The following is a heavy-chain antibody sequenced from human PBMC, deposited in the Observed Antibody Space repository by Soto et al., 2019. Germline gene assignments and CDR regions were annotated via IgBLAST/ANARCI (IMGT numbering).Heavy chain of an antibody. CDR2: ITNSGTTM. Sequence: QVQLVESGGGLVQPGGSLRLSCAASGFTFSDHYMNWIRQSPGKGLEWVSYITNSGTTMYYADSVKGRFTISRDNAKNSLYLHMNNLRVEDTALYYCARGRRFYYYAMDVWGQGTTVTVSS. V-gene: IGHV3-11*01. CDR3: ARGRRFYYYAMDV. J-gene: IGHJ6*02. CDR1: GFTFSDHY.